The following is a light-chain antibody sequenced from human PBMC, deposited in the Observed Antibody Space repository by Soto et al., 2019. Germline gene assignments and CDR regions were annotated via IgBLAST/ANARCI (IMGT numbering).Light chain of an antibody. J-gene: IGKJ4*01. CDR3: QQYYSYPLT. CDR1: QGISSY. V-gene: IGKV1-8*01. CDR2: AAS. Sequence: AIRMTQSPSSFSASTGDRVTITCRASQGISSYLAWYQQKPGKAPKLLIYAASTLQSGVPSRFSGSGSGTDFTLTISCLQSEEFATYYCQQYYSYPLTCGGGTKVEIK.